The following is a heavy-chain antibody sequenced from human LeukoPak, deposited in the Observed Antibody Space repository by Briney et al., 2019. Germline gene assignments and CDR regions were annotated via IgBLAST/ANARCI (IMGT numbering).Heavy chain of an antibody. CDR3: TRADIDCSSTSCYLY. V-gene: IGHV3-49*04. J-gene: IGHJ4*02. CDR1: GFTFGDYA. D-gene: IGHD2-2*01. Sequence: TGGSLRLSCTASGFTFGDYAMSWVRQAPGKGLEWVGFIRSKAYGGTTEYAASVKGRFTISRDDSKSIAYLRMNSLKTEDTAVYYCTRADIDCSSTSCYLYWGQGTLVTVSS. CDR2: IRSKAYGGTT.